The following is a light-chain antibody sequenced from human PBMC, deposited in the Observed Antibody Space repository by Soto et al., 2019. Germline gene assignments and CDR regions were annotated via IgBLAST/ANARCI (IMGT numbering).Light chain of an antibody. CDR2: VAS. Sequence: DIPLTQSPSFLSASVGDRVTISCRASQGMSDYLAWYQQKPGKAPKLLIYVASTLQSGVPSRFSGSASGTEFTLIFSSLQPEDFATYFCQQFNAYPLTFDGGTKLEIK. J-gene: IGKJ4*01. CDR1: QGMSDY. CDR3: QQFNAYPLT. V-gene: IGKV1-9*01.